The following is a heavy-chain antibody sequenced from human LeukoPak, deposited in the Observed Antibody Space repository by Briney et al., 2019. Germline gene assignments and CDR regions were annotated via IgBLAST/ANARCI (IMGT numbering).Heavy chain of an antibody. V-gene: IGHV1-69*13. CDR2: IIPIFGTA. D-gene: IGHD6-13*01. Sequence: ALVKVSCKASGGTFSSYAISWVRQAPGQGLEWMGGIIPIFGTANYAQKFQGRVTITADESTSTAYMELSSLRSEDTAVYYCARSQDKIAAAGGDWGQGTLVTVSS. CDR1: GGTFSSYA. CDR3: ARSQDKIAAAGGD. J-gene: IGHJ4*02.